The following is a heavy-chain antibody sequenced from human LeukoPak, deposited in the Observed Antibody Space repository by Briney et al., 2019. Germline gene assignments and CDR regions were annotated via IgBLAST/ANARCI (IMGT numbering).Heavy chain of an antibody. J-gene: IGHJ6*02. CDR3: ANVYQHGMDV. CDR2: VNPSSISA. D-gene: IGHD2-2*01. CDR1: GYTVTNYY. V-gene: IGHV1-46*01. Sequence: GASVKVSCKASGYTVTNYYMHWVRQAPGQGLEWMGIVNPSSISASYAQKFQGRVTMTRDTSTSTVSMELSSLRSDDTAVYYCANVYQHGMDVWGQGTTVTVSS.